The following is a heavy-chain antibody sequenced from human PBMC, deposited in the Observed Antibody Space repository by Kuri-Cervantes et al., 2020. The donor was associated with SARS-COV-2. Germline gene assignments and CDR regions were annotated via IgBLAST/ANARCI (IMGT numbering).Heavy chain of an antibody. J-gene: IGHJ4*02. Sequence: SETLSLTCTVSGGSISSSSYYWGWIRQPPGKGLEWIGSIYYSGSTYYNPSLKSQVTISVDTSKNQFPLKLSSVTAADTAVYYCATSGYYDFWSGYYFDYWGQGTLVTVSS. V-gene: IGHV4-39*01. CDR1: GGSISSSSYY. CDR2: IYYSGST. CDR3: ATSGYYDFWSGYYFDY. D-gene: IGHD3-3*01.